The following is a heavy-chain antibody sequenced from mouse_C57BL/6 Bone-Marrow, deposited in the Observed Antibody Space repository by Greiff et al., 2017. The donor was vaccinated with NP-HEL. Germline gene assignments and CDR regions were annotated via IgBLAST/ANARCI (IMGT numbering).Heavy chain of an antibody. J-gene: IGHJ4*01. CDR1: GFTFSNYW. Sequence: EVHLVESGGGLVQPGGSMKLSCVASGFTFSNYWMNWVRQSPEKGLEWVAQIRLKSDNYATHYAESVKGRFTISRDDSKSSVYLQMNNLRAEDTGIYYCTRSYINYYALDYWGEGTSVTASS. CDR3: TRSYINYYALDY. CDR2: IRLKSDNYAT. V-gene: IGHV6-3*01. D-gene: IGHD2-5*01.